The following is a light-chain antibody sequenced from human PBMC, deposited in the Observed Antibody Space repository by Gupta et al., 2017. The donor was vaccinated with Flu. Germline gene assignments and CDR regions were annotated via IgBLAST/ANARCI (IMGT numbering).Light chain of an antibody. CDR3: QQRSNWPPWT. CDR2: DAA. Sequence: ERATLSCRASQSVSSYLASYQQKPGQAPRLLIYDAANRATGIPARFSGSGSGTDVSLTIISLEPEDFAVYYCQQRSNWPPWTFGQGTKVEIK. J-gene: IGKJ1*01. CDR1: QSVSSY. V-gene: IGKV3-11*01.